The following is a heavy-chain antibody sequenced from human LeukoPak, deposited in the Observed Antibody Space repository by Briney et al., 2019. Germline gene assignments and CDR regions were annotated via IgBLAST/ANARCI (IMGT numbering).Heavy chain of an antibody. V-gene: IGHV4-39*01. J-gene: IGHJ4*02. CDR2: IYYSGST. Sequence: SETLSLTCTVSGGSISSSSYYWGWIRQPPGKGLEWIGSIYYSGSTYYNPSLKSRVTISVDTSKNQFSLKLSSVTAADTAVYYCARQKITMVRGVTKPDFDYWGQGTLVTVSP. CDR1: GGSISSSSYY. D-gene: IGHD3-10*01. CDR3: ARQKITMVRGVTKPDFDY.